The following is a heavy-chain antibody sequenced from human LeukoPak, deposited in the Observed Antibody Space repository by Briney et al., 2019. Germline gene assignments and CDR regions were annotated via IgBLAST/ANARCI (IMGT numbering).Heavy chain of an antibody. V-gene: IGHV3-23*01. J-gene: IGHJ4*02. CDR1: GFTFSSYA. D-gene: IGHD2-2*01. Sequence: GGSLRLSCAASGFTFSSYAMSWVRQAPGKGLEWISAISSSGGSTYYADSVKGRFTISRDNSKNALYLQMNSLRVEDTAIYYCAKRIGSSTTQIGYWGQGTLVTVSS. CDR2: ISSSGGST. CDR3: AKRIGSSTTQIGY.